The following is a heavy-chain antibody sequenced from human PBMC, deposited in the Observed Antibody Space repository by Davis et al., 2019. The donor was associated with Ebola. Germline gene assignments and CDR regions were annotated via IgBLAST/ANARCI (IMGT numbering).Heavy chain of an antibody. CDR3: ARGGYDFWSGYPDHFDP. CDR2: IYYSGST. V-gene: IGHV4-59*01. D-gene: IGHD3-3*01. Sequence: MPSETLSLTCTVSGGSISSYYWSWIRQPPGKGLEWIGYIYYSGSTNYNPSLKSRVTISVDTSKNQFSPKLSSVTAADTAVYYCARGGYDFWSGYPDHFDPWGQGTLVTVSS. J-gene: IGHJ5*02. CDR1: GGSISSYY.